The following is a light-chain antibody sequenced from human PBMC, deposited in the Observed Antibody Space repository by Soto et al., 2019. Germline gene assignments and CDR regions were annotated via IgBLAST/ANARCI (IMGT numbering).Light chain of an antibody. CDR3: QQYYSAPQKVSHT. CDR2: WAS. Sequence: DIVMTQSPDSLAVSLGERATINCKSSQSVLYSSNNKNYLAWYQQKPGQPPKLLIYWASTRESGVPDRFSGSGSGTDFTLTISSLQAEDVAVYYCQQYYSAPQKVSHTFGQGTKLEIK. V-gene: IGKV4-1*01. J-gene: IGKJ2*01. CDR1: QSVLYSSNNKNY.